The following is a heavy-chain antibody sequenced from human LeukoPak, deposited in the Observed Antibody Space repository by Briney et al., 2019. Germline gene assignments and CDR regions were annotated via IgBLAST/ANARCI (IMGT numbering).Heavy chain of an antibody. CDR3: AKDRAAAGDNWFDP. CDR2: ISYDGSNK. CDR1: GFTFSSYG. D-gene: IGHD6-13*01. J-gene: IGHJ5*02. V-gene: IGHV3-30*18. Sequence: PGGSLRLSCAASGFTFSSYGMHWVRQAPGKGLEWVAVISYDGSNKYYADSVKGRFTISRDNSKSTLYLQMNSLRAEDTAVYYCAKDRAAAGDNWFDPWGQGTLVTVSS.